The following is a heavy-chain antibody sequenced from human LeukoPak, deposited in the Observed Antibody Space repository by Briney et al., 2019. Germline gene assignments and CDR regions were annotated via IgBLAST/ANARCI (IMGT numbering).Heavy chain of an antibody. CDR1: GGSISSGDYY. Sequence: PSQTLSLTCTVFGGSISSGDYYWSWIRQPPGKGLEWIGYIYYSGSTYYNPSLKSRVTISVDTSKNQFSLKLSSVTAADTAVYYCARGGDIVVVPAARTPFDYWGQGTLVTVSS. CDR2: IYYSGST. CDR3: ARGGDIVVVPAARTPFDY. D-gene: IGHD2-2*01. J-gene: IGHJ4*02. V-gene: IGHV4-30-4*08.